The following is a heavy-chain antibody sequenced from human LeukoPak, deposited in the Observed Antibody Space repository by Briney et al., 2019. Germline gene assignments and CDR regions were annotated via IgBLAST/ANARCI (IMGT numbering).Heavy chain of an antibody. CDR3: ARDRSPGIAAPPGWFDP. J-gene: IGHJ5*02. CDR2: ISAYNGNT. V-gene: IGHV1-18*01. Sequence: ASVKVSCKASGYTFTSYGISWVRQAPGQGLEWMGWISAYNGNTNYAQKLQGRVTMTTDTSTSTAYMELRSLRSDDTAVYYCARDRSPGIAAPPGWFDPWGQGALVTVSS. CDR1: GYTFTSYG. D-gene: IGHD6-6*01.